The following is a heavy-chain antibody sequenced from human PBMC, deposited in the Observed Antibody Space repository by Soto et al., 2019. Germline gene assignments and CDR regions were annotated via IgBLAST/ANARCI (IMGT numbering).Heavy chain of an antibody. D-gene: IGHD2-15*01. CDR1: GYSVSSSDYY. CDR3: APLSVSLSGPYGIHV. J-gene: IGHJ6*02. CDR2: MLYSGLT. V-gene: IGHV4-39*01. Sequence: SETLSLTCSVSGYSVSSSDYYWAWIRQPPGKGLEWIGSMLYSGLTYYNPSLKSRVTLSVDTSKNQFSVRLNSVTASDAAVYYCAPLSVSLSGPYGIHVWGQGTTVTVSS.